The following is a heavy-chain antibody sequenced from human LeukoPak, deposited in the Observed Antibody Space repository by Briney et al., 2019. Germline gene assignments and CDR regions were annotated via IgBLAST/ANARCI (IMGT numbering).Heavy chain of an antibody. CDR3: ASSEPPRDSSGYYYDY. V-gene: IGHV1-46*01. CDR1: GYTFTSYY. D-gene: IGHD3-22*01. Sequence: ASVKVPCKASGYTFTSYYMHWVRQAPGQGLEWMGIINPSGGSTSYAQKFQGRVTMTRDTSTSTVYMELSSLRSEDTAVYYCASSEPPRDSSGYYYDYWGQGTLVTVSS. CDR2: INPSGGST. J-gene: IGHJ4*02.